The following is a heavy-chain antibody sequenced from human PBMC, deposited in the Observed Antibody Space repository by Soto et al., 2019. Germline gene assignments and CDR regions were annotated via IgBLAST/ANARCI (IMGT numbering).Heavy chain of an antibody. Sequence: GGSLRLSCATSGFSFSNYPMTWVRQAPGKGLEWVSTISARGDKTYYAGSVKGRFTVSRDNSKNTLYLQMNTLGAEDTAIYYCTTYAFNGTHKPGDFEPWGQGTPVTVSS. CDR1: GFSFSNYP. CDR2: ISARGDKT. J-gene: IGHJ5*02. CDR3: TTYAFNGTHKPGDFEP. D-gene: IGHD3-3*01. V-gene: IGHV3-23*01.